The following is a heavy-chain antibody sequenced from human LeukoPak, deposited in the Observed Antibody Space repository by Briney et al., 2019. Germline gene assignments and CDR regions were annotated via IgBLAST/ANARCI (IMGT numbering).Heavy chain of an antibody. J-gene: IGHJ4*02. CDR3: ARGGTTAVRFDD. Sequence: GGSLRLSCAASGFTFSSYGMHWVRQAPGKGLEWVSVISYDGSNKYYADSVKGRFTISRDNSKNTLYLQMNSLRAEDTAVYYCARGGTTAVRFDDWGQGTLVTVSS. CDR2: ISYDGSNK. V-gene: IGHV3-30*19. D-gene: IGHD4-23*01. CDR1: GFTFSSYG.